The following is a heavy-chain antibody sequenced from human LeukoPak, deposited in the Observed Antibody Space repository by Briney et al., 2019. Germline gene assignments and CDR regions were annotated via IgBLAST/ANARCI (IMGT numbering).Heavy chain of an antibody. D-gene: IGHD6-13*01. J-gene: IGHJ6*03. CDR1: GFTFSSYW. CDR3: ASRASSSWYYYYYYMDV. Sequence: PGGSLRLSCAASGFTFSSYWMSWVRQAPGKGLEWVANIKQDGSEKYYVDSVKSRFTISRDNAKNSLYLQMNSLRAEDTAVYYCASRASSSWYYYYYYMDVWGKGTTVTISS. V-gene: IGHV3-7*01. CDR2: IKQDGSEK.